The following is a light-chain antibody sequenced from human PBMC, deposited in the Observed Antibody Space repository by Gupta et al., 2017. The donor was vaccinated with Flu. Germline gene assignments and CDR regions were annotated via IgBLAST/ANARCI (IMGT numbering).Light chain of an antibody. V-gene: IGKV3-20*01. CDR2: GAS. J-gene: IGKJ2*03. CDR1: QSVSSSY. Sequence: EIVLPQSPGTLSLFPGERATLSRRASQSVSSSYLAWYQQKPGQAPRLLIYGASSRATGIPDRFSGSGSGTDFTLTISRLEPEDFAVYYCQQYGSSPYSFGQGTKLEIK. CDR3: QQYGSSPYS.